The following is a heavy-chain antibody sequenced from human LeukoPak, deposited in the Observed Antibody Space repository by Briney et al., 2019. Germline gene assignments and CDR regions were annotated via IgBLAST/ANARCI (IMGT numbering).Heavy chain of an antibody. V-gene: IGHV3-23*01. Sequence: QSGGSLRLSCAASGFTFSSSAMSWVRQAPGKGLEWVSAISGSGGSTYYADSVKGRFTISRDNSKNTLYLQMNSLRAEDTAVYYCAKDLLPQDYDILTGYPNWFDPWGQGTLVTVSS. D-gene: IGHD3-9*01. J-gene: IGHJ5*02. CDR2: ISGSGGST. CDR1: GFTFSSSA. CDR3: AKDLLPQDYDILTGYPNWFDP.